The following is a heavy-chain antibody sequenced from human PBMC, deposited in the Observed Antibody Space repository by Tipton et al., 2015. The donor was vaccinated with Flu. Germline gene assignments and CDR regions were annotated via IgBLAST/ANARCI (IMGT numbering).Heavy chain of an antibody. J-gene: IGHJ4*02. CDR2: IYSSGST. D-gene: IGHD3-10*01. V-gene: IGHV4-4*07. CDR3: ARFSVRGESDY. CDR1: GGSINSYY. Sequence: LRLSCTVSGGSINSYYWSWIRQSAGKGLEWIGRIYSSGSTNYNPSLKSRVTMSVDTSKNQFSLKMSSVTAADTAVYYCARFSVRGESDYWGQGILVTVSS.